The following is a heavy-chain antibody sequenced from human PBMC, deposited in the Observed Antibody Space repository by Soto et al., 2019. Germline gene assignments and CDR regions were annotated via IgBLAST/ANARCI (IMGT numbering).Heavy chain of an antibody. CDR2: ISAYNGNT. V-gene: IGHV1-18*01. Sequence: ASVKVSCKASGYTFTSYGISWVRQAPGQGLERMGWISAYNGNTNYAQKHQGRVTMTTDTSTSTAYMEMRSLRSDDTAVYYYEGDIVVVPAVAPPDYWGQGTLVTVSS. CDR3: EGDIVVVPAVAPPDY. D-gene: IGHD2-2*01. J-gene: IGHJ4*02. CDR1: GYTFTSYG.